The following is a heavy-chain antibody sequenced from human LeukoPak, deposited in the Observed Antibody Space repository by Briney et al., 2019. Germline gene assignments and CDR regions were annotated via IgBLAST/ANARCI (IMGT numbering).Heavy chain of an antibody. J-gene: IGHJ4*02. Sequence: SETLSLTCAVSGYSISSGYYWGWIRRPPGKGLEWIGIIYRSGSTYYNPSLKSRVTLSVDTSKNQFSLKLKSVTAADTAVYYCARGSFVVIPAAMNLGLDNWGQGTLVTVSS. CDR1: GYSISSGYY. D-gene: IGHD2-2*01. CDR2: IYRSGST. V-gene: IGHV4-38-2*01. CDR3: ARGSFVVIPAAMNLGLDN.